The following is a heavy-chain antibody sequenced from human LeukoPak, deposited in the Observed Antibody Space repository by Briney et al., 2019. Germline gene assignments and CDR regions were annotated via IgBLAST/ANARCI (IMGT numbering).Heavy chain of an antibody. V-gene: IGHV3-23*01. CDR2: ISGSGGTT. D-gene: IGHD3/OR15-3a*01. J-gene: IGHJ4*02. CDR3: ARDPYTPLIF. Sequence: PGGSLRLSCAASGFTFNTYGMSWVRQAPGKGLEWVSAISGSGGTTYYADSVKGRFTISRDNSKNTLYLQMNSLRAEDTAVYYCARDPYTPLIFWGQGTLVTVSS. CDR1: GFTFNTYG.